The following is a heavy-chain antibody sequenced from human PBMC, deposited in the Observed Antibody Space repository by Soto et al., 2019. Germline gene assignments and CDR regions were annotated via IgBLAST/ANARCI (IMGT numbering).Heavy chain of an antibody. V-gene: IGHV3-21*01. Sequence: GGSLRLSCAASGFTFSSYSMNWVRQAPGKGLEWVSSISSSSSYIYYADSVKGRFTISRDNAKNSLYLQMNSLRAEDTAVYYCARDPYSSGPFDPWGQGTLVTVSS. D-gene: IGHD6-19*01. CDR3: ARDPYSSGPFDP. CDR1: GFTFSSYS. CDR2: ISSSSSYI. J-gene: IGHJ5*02.